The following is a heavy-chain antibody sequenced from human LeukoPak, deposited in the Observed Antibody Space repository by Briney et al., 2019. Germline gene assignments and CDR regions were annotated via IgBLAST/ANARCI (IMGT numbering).Heavy chain of an antibody. CDR3: AKLLRDVTIYDF. CDR2: INQGESAK. D-gene: IGHD5-24*01. V-gene: IGHV3-7*01. CDR1: GFSFSRYW. Sequence: PGGSLRLSCAASGFSFSRYWMSWVRQAPGKGLEWVASINQGESAKFYVDSVKGRFTISRDNAKNLLFLQMNSLRVEDTAVYYCAKLLRDVTIYDFWGHGDLVTVSS. J-gene: IGHJ4*01.